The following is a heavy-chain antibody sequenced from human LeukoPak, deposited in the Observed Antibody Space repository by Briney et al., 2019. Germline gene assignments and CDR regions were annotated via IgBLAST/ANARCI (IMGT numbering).Heavy chain of an antibody. J-gene: IGHJ4*02. V-gene: IGHV3-13*01. CDR3: AKMMATDKPFDY. D-gene: IGHD5-24*01. CDR1: GFTFSSYD. CDR2: IGTAGDT. Sequence: GGSLRLSCAASGFTFSSYDMHWVRQATGKGLEWVSAIGTAGDTYYPGSVKGRFTISRDNSKNTLYLQMNSLRAEDTAVYYCAKMMATDKPFDYWGQGTLVTVSS.